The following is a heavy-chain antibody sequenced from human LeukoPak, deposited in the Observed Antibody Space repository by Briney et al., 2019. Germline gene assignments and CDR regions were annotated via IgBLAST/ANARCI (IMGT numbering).Heavy chain of an antibody. J-gene: IGHJ5*02. CDR1: GFTFSSYA. V-gene: IGHV3-30*01. CDR3: ARAGGYSGYDPT. Sequence: SGRSLRLSCAASGFTFSSYAMHWVRQAPGKGLEWVAVISYDGSNKYYADSVKGRFTISRDNSKNTLYLQMNSLRAEDTAVYYCARAGGYSGYDPTWGQGTLVTVSS. D-gene: IGHD5-12*01. CDR2: ISYDGSNK.